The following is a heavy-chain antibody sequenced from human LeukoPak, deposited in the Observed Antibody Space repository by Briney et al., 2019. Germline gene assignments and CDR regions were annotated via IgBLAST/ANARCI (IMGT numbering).Heavy chain of an antibody. CDR3: AMQWLVLGAIDY. V-gene: IGHV3-23*01. CDR1: GFTFSSYA. J-gene: IGHJ4*02. D-gene: IGHD6-19*01. CDR2: ISGSGGST. Sequence: GGSLRLSCAASGFTFSSYAMSWVRQAPGKGLEWVSAISGSGGSTYYADSVKGRFTISRDNSKNTLYLQMNSLRAEDTAVYYCAMQWLVLGAIDYWGQGTLVTVSS.